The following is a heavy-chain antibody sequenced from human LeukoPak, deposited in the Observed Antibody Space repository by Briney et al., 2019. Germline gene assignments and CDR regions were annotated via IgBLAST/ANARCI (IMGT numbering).Heavy chain of an antibody. D-gene: IGHD3-10*01. CDR3: ARPIYGSGSYHDAFDI. Sequence: GGSLRLSCAASGFTFSSYAMSWVRQAPGKGLEWVAVIWYDGSNKYYADSVKGRFTISRDNSKNTLYLQMNSLRAEDTAVYYCARPIYGSGSYHDAFDIWGQGTMVTVSS. J-gene: IGHJ3*02. CDR2: IWYDGSNK. V-gene: IGHV3-33*08. CDR1: GFTFSSYA.